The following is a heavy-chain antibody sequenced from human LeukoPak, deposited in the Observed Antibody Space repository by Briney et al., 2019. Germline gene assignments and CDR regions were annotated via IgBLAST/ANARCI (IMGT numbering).Heavy chain of an antibody. CDR1: GDEFDNYW. D-gene: IGHD2-8*01. Sequence: GESLKISCRVSGDEFDNYWIGWVRHVSGEGLQWVAIIQPSSSATHYSPSFQGRVSISADKAITTAYLQWNSLRTSDTAIYFCARRAHVAQLGVDWFDPWGQGTLVTVSS. CDR3: ARRAHVAQLGVDWFDP. V-gene: IGHV5-51*01. CDR2: IQPSSSAT. J-gene: IGHJ5*02.